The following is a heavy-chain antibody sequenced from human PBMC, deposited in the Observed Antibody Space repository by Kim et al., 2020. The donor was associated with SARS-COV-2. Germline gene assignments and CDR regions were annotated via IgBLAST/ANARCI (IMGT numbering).Heavy chain of an antibody. CDR3: ARDLAYSF. Sequence: GGSTSYAQKFQGRVTMTRDTSTSTVYMELSSLRSEDTAVYYCARDLAYSFWGQGTLVTVSS. V-gene: IGHV1-46*01. D-gene: IGHD2-21*01. J-gene: IGHJ4*02. CDR2: GGST.